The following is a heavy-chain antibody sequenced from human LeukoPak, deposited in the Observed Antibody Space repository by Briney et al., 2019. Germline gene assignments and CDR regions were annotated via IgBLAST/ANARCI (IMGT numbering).Heavy chain of an antibody. CDR3: ARVGFERPRSSITVVRGVIRPNAFDL. D-gene: IGHD3-10*01. Sequence: ASVKVSCKASGYTFTGYYMHWVRQAPGQGLEWMGWINPNSGGTNYAQKFQGRVTMTRDTSIDTAYMELSRLRSDDTAVYYCARVGFERPRSSITVVRGVIRPNAFDLWGQGTMVTVSS. CDR2: INPNSGGT. J-gene: IGHJ3*01. CDR1: GYTFTGYY. V-gene: IGHV1-2*02.